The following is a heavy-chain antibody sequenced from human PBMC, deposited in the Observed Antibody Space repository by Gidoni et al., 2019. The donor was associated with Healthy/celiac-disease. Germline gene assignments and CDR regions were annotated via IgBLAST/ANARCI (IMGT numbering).Heavy chain of an antibody. D-gene: IGHD3-22*01. CDR3: AKETHYYDSSGYGYYFDY. J-gene: IGHJ4*02. Sequence: EVQLLESGGGLVQPGGSLRLSCAASGVTFSSYALSWVRQAPGKGPGWVSAISGSGGSTYYADSVKGRFTISKDNSKNTLYLQMNSLRAEDTAVYYCAKETHYYDSSGYGYYFDYWGQGTLVTVSS. CDR2: ISGSGGST. V-gene: IGHV3-23*01. CDR1: GVTFSSYA.